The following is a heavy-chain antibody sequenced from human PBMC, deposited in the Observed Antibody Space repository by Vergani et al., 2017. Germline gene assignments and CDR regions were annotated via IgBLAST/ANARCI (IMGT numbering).Heavy chain of an antibody. J-gene: IGHJ5*02. CDR1: GGSITYGAFY. Sequence: QLQLQESGPGLVKPSETLSLTCTVSGGSITYGAFYWGWIRQSPGTGLEWIGGIYYSENKFYNPSLESRVTLSIDTTKNQFSLKLKSVTAADTAVYYCARCFRDEGMIYGGTVENWFDPWGQGTLVTVSS. V-gene: IGHV4-39*01. CDR3: ARCFRDEGMIYGGTVENWFDP. D-gene: IGHD3-22*01. CDR2: IYYSENK.